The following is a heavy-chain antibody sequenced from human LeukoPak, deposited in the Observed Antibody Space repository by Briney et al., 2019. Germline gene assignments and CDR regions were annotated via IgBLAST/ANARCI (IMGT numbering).Heavy chain of an antibody. D-gene: IGHD3-10*01. CDR1: GFTFSDYY. CDR2: ISSSGSTI. Sequence: GGSLRLSSAASGFTFSDYYMSWIRPAPGKGLEGVSYISSSGSTIYYADSVKGRFTISRDNAKNSLYLQMNSLRAEDTAVYYCARVDLSYYGSGSHDYWGQGTLVTVSS. J-gene: IGHJ4*02. V-gene: IGHV3-11*04. CDR3: ARVDLSYYGSGSHDY.